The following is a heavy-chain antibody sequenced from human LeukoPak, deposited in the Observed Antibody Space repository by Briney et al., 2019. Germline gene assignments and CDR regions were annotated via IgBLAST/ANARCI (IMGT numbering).Heavy chain of an antibody. D-gene: IGHD6-13*01. Sequence: GGSLTLSCAASGFTFSSYDMHWVRQATGKGLEWVSAIGTAGDTYYPGSVKDRFTISRENAKNSLYLQMNSLRSGDTAVYYCARGVGSRRTNRAFDIWGQGTMVTVSS. J-gene: IGHJ3*02. CDR1: GFTFSSYD. CDR3: ARGVGSRRTNRAFDI. V-gene: IGHV3-13*01. CDR2: IGTAGDT.